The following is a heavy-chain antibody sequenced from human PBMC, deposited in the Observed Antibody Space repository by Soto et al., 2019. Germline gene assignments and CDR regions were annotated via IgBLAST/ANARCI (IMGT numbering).Heavy chain of an antibody. CDR1: GFTFSDYY. CDR2: ISSRSSYT. V-gene: IGHV3-11*06. Sequence: QVQLVESGGGLVKPGGSLRLSCAASGFTFSDYYMSWIRQAPGTGLEWVSYISSRSSYTNYADSVKGRFTISRDNAKNALYLQMNSLRAEDTAVYYFAREFGRIAAAGTIDYWGQGTLVTVSS. J-gene: IGHJ4*02. D-gene: IGHD6-13*01. CDR3: AREFGRIAAAGTIDY.